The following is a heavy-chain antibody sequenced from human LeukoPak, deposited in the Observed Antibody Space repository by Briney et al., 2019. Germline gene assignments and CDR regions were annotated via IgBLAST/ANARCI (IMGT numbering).Heavy chain of an antibody. V-gene: IGHV4-59*08. CDR3: ARLSSTLYYSMDI. Sequence: SETLSLTCAVSGGPISSYYWTWIRQPPGKGLEWVGYIQNSAIYRAKIKSSPSLQSRVSLSIDTSKNQVSLTVNSVTAADTAVYYCARLSSTLYYSMDIWGPGTAVTVSS. J-gene: IGHJ6*02. CDR2: IQNSAIYRAKI. D-gene: IGHD6-6*01. CDR1: GGPISSYY.